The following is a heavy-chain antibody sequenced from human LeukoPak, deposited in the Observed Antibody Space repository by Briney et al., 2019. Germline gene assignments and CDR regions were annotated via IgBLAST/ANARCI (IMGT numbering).Heavy chain of an antibody. V-gene: IGHV1-69*05. Sequence: ASVKVSCKASGGTFSSYAISWVRQAPGQGLEWMGGIIPIFGTANYAQKFRGRVTITTDESTSTAYMELSSLRSEDTAVYYCARVHDSSGYYPYYFDYWGQGTLVTVSS. CDR3: ARVHDSSGYYPYYFDY. J-gene: IGHJ4*02. CDR2: IIPIFGTA. D-gene: IGHD3-22*01. CDR1: GGTFSSYA.